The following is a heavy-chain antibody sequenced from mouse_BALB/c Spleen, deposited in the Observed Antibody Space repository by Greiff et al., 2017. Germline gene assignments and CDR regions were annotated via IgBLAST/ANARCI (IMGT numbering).Heavy chain of an antibody. V-gene: IGHV3-2*02. CDR3: ARGNYYGSSYWYFDG. CDR1: GYSITSDYA. D-gene: IGHD1-1*01. CDR2: ISYSGST. Sequence: EVQLMESGPGLVKPSQSLSLTCTVTGYSITSDYAWYWIRQFPGNKLEWMGYISYSGSTSYNPSLKSRISITRDTSKNQFFLQLNSVTTEDTATYYCARGNYYGSSYWYFDGWGAGTTVTVSS. J-gene: IGHJ1*01.